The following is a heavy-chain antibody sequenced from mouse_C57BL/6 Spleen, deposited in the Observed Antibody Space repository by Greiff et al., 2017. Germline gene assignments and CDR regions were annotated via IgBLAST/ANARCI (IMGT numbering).Heavy chain of an antibody. Sequence: QVHVQQSGPELVKPGASVKISCKASGYTFTDYYINWVKQRPGQGLEWIGWISPGSGNTKYNEKFKGKATLTVDTSSSTAYMQLSSLTSEDSAVYFGTRRGTYGYFDVWGTGTTVTVSS. V-gene: IGHV1-84*01. CDR3: TRRGTYGYFDV. CDR2: ISPGSGNT. D-gene: IGHD2-14*01. CDR1: GYTFTDYY. J-gene: IGHJ1*03.